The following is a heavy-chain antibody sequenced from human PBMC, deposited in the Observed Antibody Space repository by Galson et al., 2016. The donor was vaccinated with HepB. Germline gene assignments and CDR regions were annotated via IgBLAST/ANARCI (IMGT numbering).Heavy chain of an antibody. J-gene: IGHJ4*02. V-gene: IGHV3-30*04. CDR2: ISYDGTKK. D-gene: IGHD2-21*01. CDR3: AREGHCGGGVCYTDYFDH. CDR1: GFIFNSYT. Sequence: SLRLSCAGGGFIFNSYTMHWVRQAPGKGLEWVAGISYDGTKKYYADSVKGRCTISRDNSKNTVSLQLSSLRFDDTSFYYCAREGHCGGGVCYTDYFDHWGQGTLVTVSS.